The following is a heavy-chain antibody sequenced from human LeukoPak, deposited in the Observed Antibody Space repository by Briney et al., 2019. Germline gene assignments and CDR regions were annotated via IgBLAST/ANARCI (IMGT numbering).Heavy chain of an antibody. CDR1: GGSISNSSYY. CDR2: IYYTGTT. CDR3: ARALNSDNCFDP. V-gene: IGHV4-39*07. Sequence: PSETLSLTCTVSGGSISNSSYYWGWIRQSPGKGLEWIGSIYYTGTTYHNPSLKRRVTISIDTSKNEFSLKLRSVTAADTAVYYCARALNSDNCFDPWGQGTLVTVSS. J-gene: IGHJ5*02. D-gene: IGHD4-23*01.